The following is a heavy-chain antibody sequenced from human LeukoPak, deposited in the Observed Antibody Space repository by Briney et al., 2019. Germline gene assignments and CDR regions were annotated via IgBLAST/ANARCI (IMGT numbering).Heavy chain of an antibody. CDR1: GYTFTGYY. CDR2: INPNSGGT. J-gene: IGHJ2*01. V-gene: IGHV1-2*06. CDR3: ARVGLSGGRYFDL. Sequence: ASVKVSCKASGYTFTGYYMHWVRQAPGQGLEWMGRINPNSGGTNYAQKFQGRVTMTRDTSISTAYMELSGLRSDDTAVYYCARVGLSGGRYFDLWGRGTLVTVSS. D-gene: IGHD3-16*02.